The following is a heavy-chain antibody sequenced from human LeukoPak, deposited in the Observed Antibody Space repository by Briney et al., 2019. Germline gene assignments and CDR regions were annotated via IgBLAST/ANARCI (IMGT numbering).Heavy chain of an antibody. D-gene: IGHD5-18*01. CDR3: ATGSLRRIQLWLAYYFDY. V-gene: IGHV3-23*01. J-gene: IGHJ4*02. Sequence: GGSLRLSCVASGFTFSSYAMSWVRQAPGKGLEWVSSISGSDGSTYYEDSVKGRFTSSRDNSKNTLYLQMSSLRVEDTAVYYCATGSLRRIQLWLAYYFDYWGQGTLVTVSS. CDR2: ISGSDGST. CDR1: GFTFSSYA.